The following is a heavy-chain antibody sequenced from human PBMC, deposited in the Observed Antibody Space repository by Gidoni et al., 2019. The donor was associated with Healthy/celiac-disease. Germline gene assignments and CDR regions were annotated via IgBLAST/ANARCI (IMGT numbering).Heavy chain of an antibody. D-gene: IGHD2-15*01. V-gene: IGHV4-34*01. CDR2: INHSGST. CDR1: GWSFSGYY. CDR3: ARSGGLGYCSGGSCYSLRKHYYMDV. Sequence: QVQLQQWGAGLLKPSETLSLTCAVYGWSFSGYYWSWILQPPGKGLEWIGEINHSGSTNYNPSLKSRVTISVDTSKNQFSLKLSSVTAADTAVYYCARSGGLGYCSGGSCYSLRKHYYMDVWGKGTTVTVSS. J-gene: IGHJ6*03.